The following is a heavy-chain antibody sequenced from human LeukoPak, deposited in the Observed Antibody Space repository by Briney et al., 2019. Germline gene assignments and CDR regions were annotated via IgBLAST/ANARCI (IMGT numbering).Heavy chain of an antibody. D-gene: IGHD3-10*01. Sequence: SETLSLTCAVYGGSFSGYYWSWIRQPPGKGLEWIGEINHSGSTNYNPSLKSRVTISVDTSKNQFSLKLSSVTAADTAVYYCARVLGWSWFGSGNTNHGGDFWFDPWGQGTLVTVSS. V-gene: IGHV4-34*01. CDR1: GGSFSGYY. CDR3: ARVLGWSWFGSGNTNHGGDFWFDP. J-gene: IGHJ5*02. CDR2: INHSGST.